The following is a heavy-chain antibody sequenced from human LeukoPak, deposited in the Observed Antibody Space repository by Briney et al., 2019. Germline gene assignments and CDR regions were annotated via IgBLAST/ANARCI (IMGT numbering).Heavy chain of an antibody. CDR2: ISSSSSTI. CDR3: ARAVGVTIFGVANWFDP. Sequence: GGSLRLSCAASGFTFSSYSMNWVRQAPGKGLEWVSYISSSSSTIYYADSVKGRFTISRDNSKNTLYLQMNSLRAEDTAVYYCARAVGVTIFGVANWFDPWGQGTLVTVSS. CDR1: GFTFSSYS. J-gene: IGHJ5*02. V-gene: IGHV3-48*01. D-gene: IGHD3-3*01.